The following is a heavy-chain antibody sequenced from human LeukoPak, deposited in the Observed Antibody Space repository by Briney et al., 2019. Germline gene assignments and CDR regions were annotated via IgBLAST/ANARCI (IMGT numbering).Heavy chain of an antibody. Sequence: SETLSLTCTVSGGSISSYYWSWIRQPPGKGLEWIGYIYYSGSTNYNPSLKSRVTISVDTSKNQFSLKLSSVTAAATAVYYCATFSSSTLYYYGMDVWGQGTTVTVSS. J-gene: IGHJ6*02. CDR2: IYYSGST. CDR1: GGSISSYY. D-gene: IGHD6-6*01. CDR3: ATFSSSTLYYYGMDV. V-gene: IGHV4-59*01.